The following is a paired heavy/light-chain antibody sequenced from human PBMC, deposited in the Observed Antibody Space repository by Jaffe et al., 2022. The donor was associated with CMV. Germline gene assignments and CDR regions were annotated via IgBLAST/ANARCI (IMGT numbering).Light chain of an antibody. CDR2: TDT. CDR3: QSADSSGTWV. J-gene: IGLJ3*02. CDR1: ALAKQY. V-gene: IGLV3-25*03. Sequence: SYELTQPPSVSVSPGQTARITCSGEALAKQYAHWYQQLPGQAPVLVIYTDTERPSGIPERFSGSSSGTTVTLNISGVQAEDEADYYCQSADSSGTWVFGGGTKLTVL.
Heavy chain of an antibody. CDR1: GGSISSAGYF. CDR2: IYHSGST. V-gene: IGHV4-31*03. Sequence: QVQLQESGPGLVEPSQTLSLTCTVSGGSISSAGYFWSWIRQHPGRGLEWIGYIYHSGSTYYNPSLKSRLSISVDKSKSQFSLKVNSVTVADTAVYYCARVNKLQQLVDYWGQGTLVTVSS. D-gene: IGHD6-6*01. J-gene: IGHJ4*02. CDR3: ARVNKLQQLVDY.